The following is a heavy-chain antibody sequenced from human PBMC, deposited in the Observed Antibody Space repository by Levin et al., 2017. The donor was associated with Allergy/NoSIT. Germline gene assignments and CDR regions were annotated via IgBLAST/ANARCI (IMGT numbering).Heavy chain of an antibody. V-gene: IGHV1-18*01. CDR1: GYTFSSRE. CDR2: ISPGNGKS. D-gene: IGHD2-8*01. CDR3: ARWGNTHCTTTTCFRGDWFDP. J-gene: IGHJ5*02. Sequence: ASVKVSCKASGYTFSSREISWVRQAPGQGLEWMGWISPGNGKSEYGQKFQGRLTMTTDTLTSTAYMELRSLTHGDTAVYYCARWGNTHCTTTTCFRGDWFDPWGQGTLVTVSS.